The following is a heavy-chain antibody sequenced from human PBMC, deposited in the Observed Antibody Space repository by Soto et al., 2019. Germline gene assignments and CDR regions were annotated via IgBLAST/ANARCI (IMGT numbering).Heavy chain of an antibody. CDR3: TRVSVTPFDY. Sequence: GGSLRLSCAASGFTFGDSAIHWVRQASGKGLEWVGRIRNKASTYATGYAASVKGRFTISRDDSKNTAYLQMNSLKTEDTAVYYCTRVSVTPFDYWGQGTLVTVSS. V-gene: IGHV3-73*01. J-gene: IGHJ4*02. CDR1: GFTFGDSA. D-gene: IGHD4-17*01. CDR2: IRNKASTYAT.